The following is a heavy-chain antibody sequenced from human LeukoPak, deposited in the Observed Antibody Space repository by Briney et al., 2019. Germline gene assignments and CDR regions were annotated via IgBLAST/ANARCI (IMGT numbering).Heavy chain of an antibody. D-gene: IGHD3-10*01. V-gene: IGHV4-39*07. CDR3: ARDGSGNYYNGRHDAFDI. Sequence: SETLPLTCTVSGGSISSSSYYWGWIRQPPGKGLEWIGSIYYSGSTYYNPSLKSRVTISVDTSKNRFSLKLSSVTAADTAMYYCARDGSGNYYNGRHDAFDIWGQGTMVTVSS. J-gene: IGHJ3*02. CDR1: GGSISSSSYY. CDR2: IYYSGST.